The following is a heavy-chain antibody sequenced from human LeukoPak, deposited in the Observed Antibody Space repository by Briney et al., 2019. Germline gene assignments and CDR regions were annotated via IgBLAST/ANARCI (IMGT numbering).Heavy chain of an antibody. CDR3: ARDRRSGYELPQYYFDY. V-gene: IGHV4-59*01. CDR1: GGSISSYY. D-gene: IGHD5-12*01. J-gene: IGHJ4*02. Sequence: MASETLSLTCTVSGGSISSYYWSWIRQPPGKGLEWIGYIYYSGSTNYNPSLKSRVTISVDTSKNQFSLKLSSVTAADTAVYYCARDRRSGYELPQYYFDYWGQGTLVTVSS. CDR2: IYYSGST.